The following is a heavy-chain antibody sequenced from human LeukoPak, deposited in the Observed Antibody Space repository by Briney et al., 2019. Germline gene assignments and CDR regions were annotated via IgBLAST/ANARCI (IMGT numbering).Heavy chain of an antibody. CDR2: INPNSGGT. CDR1: GYTFTTYG. D-gene: IGHD6-19*01. V-gene: IGHV1-2*02. J-gene: IGHJ4*02. CDR3: ARVGGYSSGWYDPSLYYFDY. Sequence: ASVKVSCKASGYTFTTYGITWVRQAPGQGLEWMGWINPNSGGTNYAQKFQGRVTMTRDTSISTAYMELSRLRSDDTAVYYCARVGGYSSGWYDPSLYYFDYWGQGTLVTVSS.